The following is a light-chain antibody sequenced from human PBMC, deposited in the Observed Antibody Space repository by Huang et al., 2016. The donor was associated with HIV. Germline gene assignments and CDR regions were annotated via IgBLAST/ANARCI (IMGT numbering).Light chain of an antibody. J-gene: IGKJ1*01. CDR1: QSVLYSSNSKNY. Sequence: DIVMTQSPDSLAVSLGERATIKCRSSQSVLYSSNSKNYLAWFQQKPGQAPRLLIYWASSRESGVPDRFSGSGSGTDFTLTISSLDAEDAAVYYCQQYYSIPQTFGQGTKVEI. V-gene: IGKV4-1*01. CDR2: WAS. CDR3: QQYYSIPQT.